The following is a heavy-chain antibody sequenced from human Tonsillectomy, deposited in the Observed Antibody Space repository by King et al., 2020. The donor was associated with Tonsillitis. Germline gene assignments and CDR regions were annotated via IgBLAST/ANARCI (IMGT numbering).Heavy chain of an antibody. CDR1: GFTFSSYT. CDR2: ISGSGGST. Sequence: VQLVQSGGGLVQPGGSLRLYCAASGFTFSSYTMRWVRQAPGKGLEWVSAISGSGGSTYYADAVKGRFTISRDNSKNTLYLQMNSLRAEDTAVYYCAKESWSYWVYFDYWGQGTLVTVCS. J-gene: IGHJ4*02. CDR3: AKESWSYWVYFDY. D-gene: IGHD1-26*01. V-gene: IGHV3-23*04.